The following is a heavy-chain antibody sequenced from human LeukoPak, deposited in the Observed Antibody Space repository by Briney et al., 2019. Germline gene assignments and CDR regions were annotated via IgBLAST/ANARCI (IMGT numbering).Heavy chain of an antibody. D-gene: IGHD6-19*01. CDR3: ARVVAVAGTPIPSTNSKGYLTTTNYYYMDV. CDR2: IYTSGST. CDR1: GGSISSGSYY. J-gene: IGHJ6*03. V-gene: IGHV4-61*02. Sequence: SETLSLTCTVSGGSISSGSYYWSWIRQPAGKGLEWIGRIYTSGSTNYNPSLKSRVTISVDTSKNQFSLKLSSVTAADTAVYYCARVVAVAGTPIPSTNSKGYLTTTNYYYMDVWGKGTTVTISS.